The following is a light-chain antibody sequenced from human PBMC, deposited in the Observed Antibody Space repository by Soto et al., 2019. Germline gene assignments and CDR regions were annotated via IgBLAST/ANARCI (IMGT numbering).Light chain of an antibody. CDR1: GSNVGVYNF. V-gene: IGLV2-14*01. Sequence: QSVLTQPASVSGSPGQSITISCTETGSNVGVYNFVSWYQQHPGKAPKLIIYGVSIRPSGISNRFSGSKSGNTASLTVSGLQSEDEADYYCSSYTATNTLVFGGGTKVTVL. J-gene: IGLJ2*01. CDR2: GVS. CDR3: SSYTATNTLV.